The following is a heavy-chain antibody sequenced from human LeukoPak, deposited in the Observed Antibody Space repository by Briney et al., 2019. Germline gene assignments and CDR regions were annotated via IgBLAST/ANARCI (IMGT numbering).Heavy chain of an antibody. Sequence: SETLSLTCTVSGGSISGYYCSWVRQPPGKEMEWIGYVYSSGNTNYTPSLKSRVPLSVDTSKNQFSLKLVSVTAADTAVYYCARHPPSSAGAYDIWGQGTMVTVSS. CDR1: GGSISGYY. D-gene: IGHD3-10*01. CDR3: ARHPPSSAGAYDI. V-gene: IGHV4-59*08. CDR2: VYSSGNT. J-gene: IGHJ3*02.